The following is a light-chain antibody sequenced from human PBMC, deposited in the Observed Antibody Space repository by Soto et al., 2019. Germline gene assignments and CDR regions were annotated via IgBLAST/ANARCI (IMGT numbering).Light chain of an antibody. V-gene: IGKV1-5*03. CDR1: QSISSW. Sequence: DIQMTQSPSTLSASVGDRVTITCRASQSISSWLAWYQQKPGKAPKVLIYKASSLESGVPSRFSGSGSGTEFTLTISSLQPDDFATYYCQQYNSYWWTFVQGTKVEIK. J-gene: IGKJ1*01. CDR3: QQYNSYWWT. CDR2: KAS.